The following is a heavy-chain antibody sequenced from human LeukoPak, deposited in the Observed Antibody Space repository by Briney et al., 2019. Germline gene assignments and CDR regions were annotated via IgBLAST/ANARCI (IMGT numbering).Heavy chain of an antibody. J-gene: IGHJ4*02. CDR1: GFTFSSYA. V-gene: IGHV3-23*01. Sequence: GGSLRLSCAASGFTFSSYAMSWVRQAPGKGLEWVSAISGSGGSTYYADSVKGRFTISRDNSKNTLYLQMNSLRAEDTAVYYCARPPGWLRYVRYYFDYWGQGTLVTVSS. D-gene: IGHD3-10*02. CDR2: ISGSGGST. CDR3: ARPPGWLRYVRYYFDY.